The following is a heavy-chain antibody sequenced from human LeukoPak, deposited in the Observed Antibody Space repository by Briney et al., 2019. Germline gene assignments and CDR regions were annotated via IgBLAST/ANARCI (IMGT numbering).Heavy chain of an antibody. CDR3: ARDHSKGYYYYGMDV. V-gene: IGHV4-30-4*01. Sequence: SETLSLTCTVSGGSISSGEYYWSWIRQPPGKGLEWIGYIYYSGSTYYNPSLKSRVTISVDTSKNQFSLKLSSVTAADTAVYYCARDHSKGYYYYGMDVWGQGTTVTVSS. CDR1: GGSISSGEYY. CDR2: IYYSGST. D-gene: IGHD4-11*01. J-gene: IGHJ6*02.